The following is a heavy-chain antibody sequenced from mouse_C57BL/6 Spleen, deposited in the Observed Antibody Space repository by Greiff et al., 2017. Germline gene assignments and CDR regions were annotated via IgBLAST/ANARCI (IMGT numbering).Heavy chain of an antibody. Sequence: QVQLKQPGTELVKPGASVKLSCKASGYTFTSYWMHWVKQRPGQGLEWIGNINPSNGGTNYNEKFKSKATLTVDKSSSTAYMQLSSLTSEDSAVYYCARRRPIYYDYDNGFAYWGQGTLVTVSA. CDR1: GYTFTSYW. D-gene: IGHD2-4*01. CDR2: INPSNGGT. CDR3: ARRRPIYYDYDNGFAY. J-gene: IGHJ3*01. V-gene: IGHV1-53*01.